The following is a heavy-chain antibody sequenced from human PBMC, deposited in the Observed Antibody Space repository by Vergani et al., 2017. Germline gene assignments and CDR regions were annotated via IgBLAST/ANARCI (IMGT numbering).Heavy chain of an antibody. CDR3: AKKSXPLGDCGGDCYSSRFDP. V-gene: IGHV3-23*01. D-gene: IGHD2-21*02. J-gene: IGHJ5*02. Sequence: EVQLLESGGGLVQPGGSLRLSCAASGFTFSSYAMSWVRQAPGKGLEWVSAISGSGGSTYYADSVKGRFTISRDNSKNTLYLQMNSLRAEDTAVYYCAKKSXPLGDCGGDCYSSRFDPWGQGTLVTVSS. CDR2: ISGSGGST. CDR1: GFTFSSYA.